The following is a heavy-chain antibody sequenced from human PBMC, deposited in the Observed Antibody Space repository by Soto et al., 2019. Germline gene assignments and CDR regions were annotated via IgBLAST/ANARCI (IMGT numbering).Heavy chain of an antibody. CDR2: INAGNGNT. V-gene: IGHV1-3*01. J-gene: IGHJ4*02. CDR1: GYTFTSYA. CDR3: ARVSGWYDFDY. D-gene: IGHD6-19*01. Sequence: QVQLVQSGAEVKKPGASVKVSCKASGYTFTSYAMHWVRQAPGQRLEWMGWINAGNGNTKYSQKFQGRVTITRDTSASTAYMELSSLRSEDTAVYYCARVSGWYDFDYWGQGTLVAVSS.